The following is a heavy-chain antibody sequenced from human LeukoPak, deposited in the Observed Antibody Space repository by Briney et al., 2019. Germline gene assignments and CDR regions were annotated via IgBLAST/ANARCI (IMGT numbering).Heavy chain of an antibody. CDR2: ISGNGSNT. V-gene: IGHV3-23*01. Sequence: AGTLSLTCAASGFTLGNYAMSWVRQAPGKGLEWVSAISGNGSNTYYADSVKGRFTISSETSGNTLYLQMHSLTAEDTAVYYCAKGVRPWFAVYFDYWGQGTLVTVSS. D-gene: IGHD3-10*01. CDR1: GFTLGNYA. CDR3: AKGVRPWFAVYFDY. J-gene: IGHJ4*02.